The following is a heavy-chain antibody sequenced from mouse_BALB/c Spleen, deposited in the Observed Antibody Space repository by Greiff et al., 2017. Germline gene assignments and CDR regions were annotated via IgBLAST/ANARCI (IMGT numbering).Heavy chain of an antibody. CDR2: ISSGSSTI. D-gene: IGHD1-1*01. CDR1: GFTFSSFG. J-gene: IGHJ3*01. Sequence: EVKLVESGGGLVQPGGSRKLSCAASGFTFSSFGMHWVRQAPEKGLEWVAYISSGSSTIYYADTVKGRFTISRDTPKNTLFLQMTSLRSEDTAMYDCARTFYYGSSYVAYWGQGTLVTVSA. CDR3: ARTFYYGSSYVAY. V-gene: IGHV5-17*02.